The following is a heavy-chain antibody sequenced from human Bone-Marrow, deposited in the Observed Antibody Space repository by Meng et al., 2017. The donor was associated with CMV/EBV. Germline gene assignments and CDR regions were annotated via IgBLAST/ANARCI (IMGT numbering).Heavy chain of an antibody. CDR3: ARQGKQQLINYFDY. V-gene: IGHV5-51*01. CDR2: IYPGDSDT. CDR1: GYSFTSYW. D-gene: IGHD6-13*01. J-gene: IGHJ4*02. Sequence: KVSCKGSGYSFTSYWTGWVRQMPGKGLEWMGIIYPGDSDTRYSPSFQGQVTISADKSISTAYLQWSSLKASDTAMYYCARQGKQQLINYFDYRGQGTLVTVSS.